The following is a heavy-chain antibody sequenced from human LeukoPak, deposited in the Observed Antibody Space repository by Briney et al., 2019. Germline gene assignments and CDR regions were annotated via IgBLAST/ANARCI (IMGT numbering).Heavy chain of an antibody. CDR1: GYTFINYY. V-gene: IGHV1-46*01. CDR3: ARAPGDY. Sequence: ASVKVSCKASGYTFINYYMNWVRQAPGQGLEWMGVVNPSGGSADYAQKFQGRIAMTRDTSTSTFHMELSGLRSEDTAVYYCARAPGDYWGQGTLVTVSS. J-gene: IGHJ4*02. CDR2: VNPSGGSA.